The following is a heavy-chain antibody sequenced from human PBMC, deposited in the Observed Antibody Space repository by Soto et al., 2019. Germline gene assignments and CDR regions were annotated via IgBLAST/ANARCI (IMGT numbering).Heavy chain of an antibody. CDR2: ISSSGGAT. CDR1: GFTFSAHA. D-gene: IGHD3-10*02. V-gene: IGHV3-23*01. CDR3: AKESVNVRGVTSFDY. Sequence: EVHLLESGGGLVQPGGSLRLSCVASGFTFSAHAMSWVRQAPGKGLEWVSAISSSGGATFYTESVRGRFTISRDNSKNTLLLQMNSVRAEDTAVYYCAKESVNVRGVTSFDYWGQGTLVTVSS. J-gene: IGHJ4*02.